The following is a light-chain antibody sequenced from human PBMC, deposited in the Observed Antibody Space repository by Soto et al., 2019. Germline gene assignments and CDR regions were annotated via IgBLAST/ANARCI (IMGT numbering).Light chain of an antibody. J-gene: IGKJ1*01. CDR1: QSVTSSY. Sequence: EIVLTQSPGTLSLSPGERATLSCRASQSVTSSYLVWYQQKPGQAPRLLIYGASSRATGIPDRFSGSGSGTGFTFTISRLEPEDSAVYYCQQYGSLPWTFGQGTKVEIK. CDR2: GAS. V-gene: IGKV3-20*01. CDR3: QQYGSLPWT.